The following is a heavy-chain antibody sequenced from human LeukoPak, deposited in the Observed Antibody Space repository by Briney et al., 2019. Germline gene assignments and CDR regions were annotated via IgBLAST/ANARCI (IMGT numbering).Heavy chain of an antibody. V-gene: IGHV4-30-4*01. CDR2: IYYSGST. CDR1: GVSISSGDYY. D-gene: IGHD2-21*02. J-gene: IGHJ4*02. Sequence: SETLSLTCTVSGVSISSGDYYWSWIRQPPGKGLEWIGYIYYSGSTYYNPSLKSRVTISVDTSKNQFSLKLSSVTAADTAVYYCAWLSYCGGDCYHDYWGQGTLVTVPS. CDR3: AWLSYCGGDCYHDY.